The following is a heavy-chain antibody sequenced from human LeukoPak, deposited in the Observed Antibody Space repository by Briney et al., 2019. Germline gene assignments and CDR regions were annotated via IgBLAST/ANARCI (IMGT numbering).Heavy chain of an antibody. CDR1: GGSFSGYY. D-gene: IGHD3-16*02. CDR3: VRRGYSYRY. CDR2: VNHSGST. V-gene: IGHV4-34*01. Sequence: KPSETLSLTCAVYGGSFSGYYWSWIRQPPGKGLEWIGEVNHSGSTNYNPSLKSRVTISVDTSKNQFSLKLSSVTAADTAVYYCVRRGYSYRYWGQGTLVTVSS. J-gene: IGHJ4*02.